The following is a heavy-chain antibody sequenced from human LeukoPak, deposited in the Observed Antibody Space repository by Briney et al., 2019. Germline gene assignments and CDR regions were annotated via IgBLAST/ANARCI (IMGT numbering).Heavy chain of an antibody. D-gene: IGHD2/OR15-2a*01. J-gene: IGHJ4*02. CDR1: GFTFSSYA. CDR2: ISGSGGST. CDR3: AIPPPSIGRDY. V-gene: IGHV3-23*01. Sequence: GGSLRLSCADSGFTFSSYAMSWVRQAPGKGLEWVSGISGSGGSTYYADSVKGRFTISRDNSRNTLHLQMNSLRAEDTAVYYCAIPPPSIGRDYWGQGTLVTVSS.